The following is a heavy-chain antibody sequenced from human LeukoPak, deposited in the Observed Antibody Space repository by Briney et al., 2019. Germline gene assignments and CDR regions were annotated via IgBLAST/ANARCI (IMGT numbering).Heavy chain of an antibody. CDR2: MIAMFGTA. CDR3: ARVKILGANYYYYGMDV. D-gene: IGHD3-16*01. J-gene: IGHJ6*02. V-gene: IGHV1-69*13. CDR1: GGTYSSYA. Sequence: SVRVSCKASGGTYSSYAIGTVRQAPGRGLEWMGGMIAMFGTANYAQKFQGRVTITADESTSTAYMELSSLRSEDTAVYYCARVKILGANYYYYGMDVWGQGTTVTVSS.